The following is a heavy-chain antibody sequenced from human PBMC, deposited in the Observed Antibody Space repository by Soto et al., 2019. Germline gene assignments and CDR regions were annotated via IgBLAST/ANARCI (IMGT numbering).Heavy chain of an antibody. D-gene: IGHD3-22*01. CDR3: ARDPDRRGNIQYYYYGMDV. Sequence: QVQLVESGGGVVQPGRSLRLSCAASGFTFSSYAMHWVRQAPGKGLEWVAVISYDGTNKYNADSVKGRFTISRDNSKNTLYLQMNSLSAEDTAVYDCARDPDRRGNIQYYYYGMDVWGQGTTVTVSS. V-gene: IGHV3-30-3*01. CDR1: GFTFSSYA. J-gene: IGHJ6*02. CDR2: ISYDGTNK.